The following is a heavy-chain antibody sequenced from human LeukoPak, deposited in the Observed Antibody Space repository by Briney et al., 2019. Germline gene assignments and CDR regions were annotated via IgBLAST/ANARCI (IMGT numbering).Heavy chain of an antibody. CDR2: IKQDGSEK. V-gene: IGHV3-7*04. CDR3: ARDYDVGAFDI. D-gene: IGHD3-22*01. Sequence: PGGSLRLSCAASGFTFSSYWMSWVRQAPGKGLEWVANIKQDGSEKYYADSVKGRFTISRDNAKNSLYLQMNSLRAEDTAVYYCARDYDVGAFDIWGQGTMVTVSS. J-gene: IGHJ3*02. CDR1: GFTFSSYW.